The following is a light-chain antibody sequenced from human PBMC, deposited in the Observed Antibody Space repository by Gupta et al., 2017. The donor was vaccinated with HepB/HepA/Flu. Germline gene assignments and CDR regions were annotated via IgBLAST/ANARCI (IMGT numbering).Light chain of an antibody. V-gene: IGKV4-1*01. Sequence: DLVMTQSPDSLAVSLGGRATINCKSSQSVLYSSNNENSLAWYQQKPGQPPKLLIYWAPTRESGVPDRFSGSGSGTDFTLTISSLQAEDVAVYYCQQYYSTPYTFGQGTKLEIK. J-gene: IGKJ2*01. CDR2: WAP. CDR3: QQYYSTPYT. CDR1: QSVLYSSNNENS.